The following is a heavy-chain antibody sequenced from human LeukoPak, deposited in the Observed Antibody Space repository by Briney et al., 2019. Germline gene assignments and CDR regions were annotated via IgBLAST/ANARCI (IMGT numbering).Heavy chain of an antibody. CDR1: GFTFSSYG. D-gene: IGHD3-10*01. Sequence: GGSLRLSCAASGFTFSSYGMSWVRQAPGKGLEWVSAISGSGGSTYYADSVKGRFTISRDNSKNTLYLQMNSLRAEDTAVYYCARDRVSGSGSIDYWGQGTLVTVSS. CDR3: ARDRVSGSGSIDY. J-gene: IGHJ4*02. V-gene: IGHV3-23*01. CDR2: ISGSGGST.